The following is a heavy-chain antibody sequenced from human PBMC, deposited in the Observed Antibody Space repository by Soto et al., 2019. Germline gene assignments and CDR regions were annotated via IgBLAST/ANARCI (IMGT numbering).Heavy chain of an antibody. V-gene: IGHV4-34*01. Sequence: SETLSLTCAVSGGSLRGHYWSWIRQSPEKGLEWIGEINHSGFTNYNPTLKSRVTISRDASKNQFSLRLSSMTAADSAVYYCARDRGYIRFDPWGQGTLVTVSS. J-gene: IGHJ5*02. CDR2: INHSGFT. CDR1: GGSLRGHY. D-gene: IGHD6-25*01. CDR3: ARDRGYIRFDP.